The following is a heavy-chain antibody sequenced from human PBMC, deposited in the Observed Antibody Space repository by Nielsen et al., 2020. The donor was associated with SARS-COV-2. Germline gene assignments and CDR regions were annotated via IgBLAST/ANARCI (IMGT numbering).Heavy chain of an antibody. CDR1: GGSISSGGYY. CDR2: IYYSGGT. D-gene: IGHD3-10*01. CDR3: ARDRGSPGGFGHAPTFDY. Sequence: SETLSLTCTVSGGSISSGGYYWSWIRQHPGKGLEWIGYIYYSGGTYYNPSLKSRVTISVDTSKNQFSLKLSSVTAADTAVYYCARDRGSPGGFGHAPTFDYWGQGTLVTVSS. J-gene: IGHJ4*02. V-gene: IGHV4-31*03.